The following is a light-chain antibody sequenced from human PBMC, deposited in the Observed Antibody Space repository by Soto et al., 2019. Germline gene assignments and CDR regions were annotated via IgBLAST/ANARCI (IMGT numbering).Light chain of an antibody. Sequence: QSALTQPRSVSGSPGQSVTISCIGTSSDVVSWYQQHPDKAPKLILYYVTHRPSGVPDRFSASKSGNTASLTISGLQAEDEADYYCCSSAGGFTWVFGGGTKVTVL. CDR3: CSSAGGFTWV. J-gene: IGLJ3*02. V-gene: IGLV2-11*01. CDR2: YVT. CDR1: SSDV.